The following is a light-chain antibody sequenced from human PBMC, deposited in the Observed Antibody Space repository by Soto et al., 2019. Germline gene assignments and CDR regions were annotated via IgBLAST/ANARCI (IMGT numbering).Light chain of an antibody. CDR3: QQRTRWPMT. Sequence: IVLTQSPVSLSLSPGERATLSCRASQSVGSSLAWYQQKPGQAPRLLINDASNRVTGIPARFSGSGSGTDYTLTISSLEPEDFAVYYCQQRTRWPMTFGQGTRLEIK. V-gene: IGKV3-11*01. CDR1: QSVGSS. J-gene: IGKJ5*01. CDR2: DAS.